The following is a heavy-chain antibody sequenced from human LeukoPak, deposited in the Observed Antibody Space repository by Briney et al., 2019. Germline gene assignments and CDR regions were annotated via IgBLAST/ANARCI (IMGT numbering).Heavy chain of an antibody. CDR3: ARGRRYCSSTSCYSFGHWFDP. V-gene: IGHV4-34*01. Sequence: PSETLSLTCAVYGVSFSGYYWSWIRQPPGKGLEWIGEINHSGSTNYNPSLKSRVTISVDTSKNQFSLKLSSVTAADTAVYYCARGRRYCSSTSCYSFGHWFDPWGQGTLVTVSS. D-gene: IGHD2-2*01. J-gene: IGHJ5*02. CDR1: GVSFSGYY. CDR2: INHSGST.